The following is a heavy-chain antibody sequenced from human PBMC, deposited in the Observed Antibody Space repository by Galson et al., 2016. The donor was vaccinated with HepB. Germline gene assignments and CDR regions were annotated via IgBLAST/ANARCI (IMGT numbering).Heavy chain of an antibody. CDR1: GGSISSSHSYY. J-gene: IGHJ4*02. CDR3: ASDDY. V-gene: IGHV4-39*02. CDR2: ISYHGKT. Sequence: SETLSLTCTVSGGSISSSHSYYWGWIRQPPGRGLEWIGTISYHGKTYCHPSLKSRVTISVDTSRNQFSLRLSSVTATDTAVYYCASDDYWGQGTLVTVSS.